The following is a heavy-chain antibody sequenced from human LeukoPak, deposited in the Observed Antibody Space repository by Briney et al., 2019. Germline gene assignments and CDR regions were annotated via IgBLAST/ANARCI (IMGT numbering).Heavy chain of an antibody. V-gene: IGHV4-39*01. CDR2: IYYSGST. CDR3: ARPSTGDEYYFDY. J-gene: IGHJ4*02. CDR1: GGSISINTYY. Sequence: SETLSLTCTVSGGSISINTYYWGWIRQPPGKGLEWIGSIYYSGSTYYNPSLKSRVTISVDTSKNQFSLKLSSVTAADTAVYYCARPSTGDEYYFDYWGQGTLVTVSS. D-gene: IGHD7-27*01.